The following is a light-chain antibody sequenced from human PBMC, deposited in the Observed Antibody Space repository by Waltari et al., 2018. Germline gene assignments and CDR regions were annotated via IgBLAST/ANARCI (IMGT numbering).Light chain of an antibody. CDR2: WAS. V-gene: IGKV4-1*01. CDR3: QQYYSTPLT. CDR1: QSVLYSSNNKNN. J-gene: IGKJ4*01. Sequence: DIVMTQSPDSLAVSLGARATINCKSSQSVLYSSNNKNNLVWHQQKPGQPPKLLISWASTRESGVPDRFSGSGSGTDFTLTISSLQAEDVAVYYCQQYYSTPLTFGGGTKVEIK.